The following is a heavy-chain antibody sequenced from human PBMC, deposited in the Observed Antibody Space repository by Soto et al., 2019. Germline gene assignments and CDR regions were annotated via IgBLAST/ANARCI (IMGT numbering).Heavy chain of an antibody. CDR3: ARDSLRYCSGGDCYSLGWFDP. Sequence: VQLVESGGGVVQPGRSLRLSCAASGFTFSTYGMHWVRQAPGKGLEWVAVIWYDGNKKYYGDSVKGRFSISRDNSKNTLYLQMNSLRVDDTAVYYCARDSLRYCSGGDCYSLGWFDPWGQGTLVTVSS. D-gene: IGHD2-15*01. J-gene: IGHJ5*02. CDR1: GFTFSTYG. V-gene: IGHV3-33*01. CDR2: IWYDGNKK.